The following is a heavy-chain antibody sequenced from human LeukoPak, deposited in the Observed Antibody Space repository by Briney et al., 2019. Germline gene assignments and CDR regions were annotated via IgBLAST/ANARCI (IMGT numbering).Heavy chain of an antibody. Sequence: SVKVSCKATGGTFSSYAISWVRQAPGQGLEWMGGIIPIFGTANYAQKFQGRVTITTDESTSTAYMELSSLRSEDTAVYYCAREHRYSSGCFDYWGQGTLVTVSS. J-gene: IGHJ4*02. CDR1: GGTFSSYA. V-gene: IGHV1-69*05. D-gene: IGHD6-19*01. CDR2: IIPIFGTA. CDR3: AREHRYSSGCFDY.